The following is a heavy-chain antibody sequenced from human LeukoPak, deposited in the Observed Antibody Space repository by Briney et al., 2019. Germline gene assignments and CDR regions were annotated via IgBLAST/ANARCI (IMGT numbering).Heavy chain of an antibody. D-gene: IGHD6-13*01. J-gene: IGHJ6*03. CDR2: INPSGGST. Sequence: GASVKVSCKASGYTFTSYYMHWVRQAPGQGLEWMGIINPSGGSTSYAQKFQGRVTMTRDMSTSTVYMELSSLRSEDTAVYYCARGAYRGSSWYGGGYYSYMDVWGKGTTVTISS. V-gene: IGHV1-46*01. CDR3: ARGAYRGSSWYGGGYYSYMDV. CDR1: GYTFTSYY.